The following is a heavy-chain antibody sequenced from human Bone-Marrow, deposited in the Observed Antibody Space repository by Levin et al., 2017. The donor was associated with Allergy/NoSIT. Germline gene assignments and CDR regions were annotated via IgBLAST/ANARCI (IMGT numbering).Heavy chain of an antibody. CDR1: GFTFSSYA. D-gene: IGHD4-17*01. Sequence: LSLTCAASGFTFSSYAMHWVRQAPGKGLEYVSAISSNGGSTYYANSVKGRFTISRDNSKNTLYLQMGSLRAEDMAVYYCARVSGTGDYGDYGDYWGQGTLVTVSS. CDR2: ISSNGGST. CDR3: ARVSGTGDYGDYGDY. J-gene: IGHJ4*02. V-gene: IGHV3-64*01.